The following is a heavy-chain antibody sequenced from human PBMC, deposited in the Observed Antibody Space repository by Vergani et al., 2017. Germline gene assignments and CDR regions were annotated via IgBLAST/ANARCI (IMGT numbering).Heavy chain of an antibody. CDR1: GFSLSTSGVG. CDR2: SYWNDDK. Sequence: QITLKESGPTLVQPTQTLTLTCTFSGFSLSTSGVGVGWIRQPPGKALEWLALSYWNDDKRYSPSLKSRLTITKDTSKNQVVLTMTNMDPVDKATYYCAHMRLVFYPKYYDHGDDAFYSWGQGTMVTVSS. CDR3: AHMRLVFYPKYYDHGDDAFYS. D-gene: IGHD3-22*01. J-gene: IGHJ3*02. V-gene: IGHV2-5*01.